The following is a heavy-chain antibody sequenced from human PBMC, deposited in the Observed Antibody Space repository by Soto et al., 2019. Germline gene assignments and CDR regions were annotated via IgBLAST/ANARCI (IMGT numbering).Heavy chain of an antibody. J-gene: IGHJ6*01. Sequence: HRQGLEWMGWISAYNGNTNYAQKFQGRVTITADKSTSTAYMELSSLRSEYTAVYYCARDDGWNYRYYDLEVWGQGTTVTVYS. V-gene: IGHV1-18*01. CDR3: ARDDGWNYRYYDLEV. D-gene: IGHD1-7*01. CDR2: ISAYNGNT.